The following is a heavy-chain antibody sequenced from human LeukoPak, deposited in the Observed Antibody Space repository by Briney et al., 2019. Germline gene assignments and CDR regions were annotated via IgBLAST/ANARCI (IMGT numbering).Heavy chain of an antibody. Sequence: SETLSLTCTVSGYSISSGYYWGWIRQPPGKGLEWIGSIYHSGSTYYNPSLKSRVTISVDTSKNQFSLKLSSVTAADTAVYYCARDLSDFWSGYFWFDPWGQGTLVTVSS. CDR3: ARDLSDFWSGYFWFDP. V-gene: IGHV4-38-2*02. J-gene: IGHJ5*02. D-gene: IGHD3-3*01. CDR1: GYSISSGYY. CDR2: IYHSGST.